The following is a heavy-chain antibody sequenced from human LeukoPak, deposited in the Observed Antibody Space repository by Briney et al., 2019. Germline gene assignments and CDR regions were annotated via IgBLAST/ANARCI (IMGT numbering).Heavy chain of an antibody. CDR1: GFTFSSYA. Sequence: GGSLRLSCAASGFTFSSYAMYWVRQAPGKGLEWVSGIFGSGGSTHYADSVKGRFTISRDNSKNTLYLQMNSLRAEDTAVYYCAKDRRKTYYYYMDVWGKGTTVTVSS. V-gene: IGHV3-23*01. CDR3: AKDRRKTYYYYMDV. J-gene: IGHJ6*03. CDR2: IFGSGGST.